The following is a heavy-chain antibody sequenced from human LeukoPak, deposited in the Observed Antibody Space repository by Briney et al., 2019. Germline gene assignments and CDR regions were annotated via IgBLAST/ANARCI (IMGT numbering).Heavy chain of an antibody. J-gene: IGHJ1*01. V-gene: IGHV3-74*01. D-gene: IGHD3-22*01. CDR2: INSDGSST. CDR3: ARGWMEYYYDSSGYPH. CDR1: GFTFSSYW. Sequence: GGSLRLSCAASGFTFSSYWMHWVRQAPGKGLVWVSRINSDGSSTSYADSVKGRFTISRDNAKNTLYLQMNSLRAEDTAVYYCARGWMEYYYDSSGYPHWGQGTLVTVSS.